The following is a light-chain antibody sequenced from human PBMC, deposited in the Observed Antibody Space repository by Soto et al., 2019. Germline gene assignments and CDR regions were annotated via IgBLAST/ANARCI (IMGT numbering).Light chain of an antibody. J-gene: IGLJ2*01. V-gene: IGLV2-8*01. CDR3: SLYAGRNNFVV. CDR1: SGDVGGYDY. CDR2: EVN. Sequence: QSVLTQPPSASGSPGQSVTISCTGTSGDVGGYDYVSWYQQHPGKAPKLMIYEVNKRPSGVPDRFSGSKSGNTASLTVSGLQAEDEADYYCSLYAGRNNFVVFGGGTKLTVL.